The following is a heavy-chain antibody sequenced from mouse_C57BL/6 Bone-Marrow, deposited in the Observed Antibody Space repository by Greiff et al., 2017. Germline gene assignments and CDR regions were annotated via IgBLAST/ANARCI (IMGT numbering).Heavy chain of an antibody. J-gene: IGHJ4*01. D-gene: IGHD2-5*01. V-gene: IGHV1-63*01. CDR2: IYPGGGYT. Sequence: QVQLQQSGAELVRPGTSVKLSCKASGYTFTNYWIGWSNQRPGPGLEWIGDIYPGGGYTNYNQKFKGQAPLTADNSYSTSYMPFSRLTSEDSAIEYCATYYSSDALSMDYWGQGTSVTVSS. CDR1: GYTFTNYW. CDR3: ATYYSSDALSMDY.